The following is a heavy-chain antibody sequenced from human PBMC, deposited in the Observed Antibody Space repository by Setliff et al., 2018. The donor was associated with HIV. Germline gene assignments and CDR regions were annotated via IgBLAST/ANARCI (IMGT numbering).Heavy chain of an antibody. CDR3: ARGDGTNYYYYYYMDV. J-gene: IGHJ6*03. CDR1: GGSISSYY. CDR2: IYYSGST. V-gene: IGHV4-59*01. D-gene: IGHD1-7*01. Sequence: ASETLSLTCTVSGGSISSYYWSWIRQPPGKGLEWIGYIYYSGSTNYNPSLKSRVTISVDTSRNQFSLKLSSVTAADTAVYYCARGDGTNYYYYYYMDVWGKGTTVTVSS.